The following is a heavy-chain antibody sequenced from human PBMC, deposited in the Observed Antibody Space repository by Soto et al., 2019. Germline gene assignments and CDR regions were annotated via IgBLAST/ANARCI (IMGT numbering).Heavy chain of an antibody. CDR1: GFTFDDYA. CDR2: ISWNSGSI. Sequence: EVQLVESGGGLVQPGRSLRLSCAASGFTFDDYAIHWVRQPPGKGQEWVSGISWNSGSIGYADSVKGRFIISRDNAKNALYLQMNSLRAEDTALYFCAKGYDYGLYNWFDPWGRGTLVTVSS. D-gene: IGHD3-22*01. J-gene: IGHJ5*02. V-gene: IGHV3-9*01. CDR3: AKGYDYGLYNWFDP.